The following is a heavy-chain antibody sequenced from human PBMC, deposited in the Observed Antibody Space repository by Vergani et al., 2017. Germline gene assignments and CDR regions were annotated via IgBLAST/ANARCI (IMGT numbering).Heavy chain of an antibody. J-gene: IGHJ6*03. CDR2: ISSSSSYI. Sequence: EVQLVESGGGLVKPGGSLRLSCAASGFTFSSYSMNWVRQAPGKGLEWVSSISSSSSYIYYADSVKGRFTISRDNAKNSLYLQMNSLRAEDTAVYYCAGDPGIVGATYYYYYMDVWGKGTTVTVSS. D-gene: IGHD1-26*01. CDR1: GFTFSSYS. V-gene: IGHV3-21*01. CDR3: AGDPGIVGATYYYYYMDV.